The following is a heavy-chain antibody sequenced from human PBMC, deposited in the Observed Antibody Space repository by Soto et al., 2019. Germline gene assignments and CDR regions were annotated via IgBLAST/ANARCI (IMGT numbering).Heavy chain of an antibody. CDR3: ARRSCSSTSCYYYYYGMDV. CDR1: GYTFTSYD. D-gene: IGHD2-2*01. Sequence: GASVKVSCKASGYTFTSYDINWVRQATGQGLEWMGWMNPNSGNTGYAQKFQGRVTMTRNTSISTAYMELSSLRSEDTAVYYCARRSCSSTSCYYYYYGMDVWGQGTTVTVSS. J-gene: IGHJ6*02. V-gene: IGHV1-8*01. CDR2: MNPNSGNT.